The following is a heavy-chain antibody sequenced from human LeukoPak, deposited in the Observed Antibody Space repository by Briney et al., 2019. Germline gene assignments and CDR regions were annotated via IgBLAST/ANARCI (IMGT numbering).Heavy chain of an antibody. V-gene: IGHV3-23*01. D-gene: IGHD1-26*01. J-gene: IGHJ4*02. CDR2: ISGSGGST. CDR1: GFTFSSYS. Sequence: GALRLSCAASGFTFSSYSMSWVRQAPGKGLEWVSAISGSGGSTYYADSVKGRFTISRDNSKNTLYLQMNSLRAEDTAVYYCAKENLVGATIDYWGQGTLVTVSS. CDR3: AKENLVGATIDY.